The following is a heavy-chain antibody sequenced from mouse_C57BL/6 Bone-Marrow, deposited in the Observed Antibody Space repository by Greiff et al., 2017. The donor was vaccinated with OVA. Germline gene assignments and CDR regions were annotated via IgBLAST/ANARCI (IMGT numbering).Heavy chain of an antibody. CDR2: ISSGGSYT. D-gene: IGHD2-2*01. CDR3: ARRGYDRAMDY. Sequence: EVQRVESGGDLVKPGGSLKLSCAASGFTFSSYGMSWVRQTPDKRLEWVATISSGGSYTYYPDSVKGRFTISRDNAKNTLYLQMSSLKSEDTAMYYCARRGYDRAMDYWGQGASVTVSS. V-gene: IGHV5-6*01. CDR1: GFTFSSYG. J-gene: IGHJ4*01.